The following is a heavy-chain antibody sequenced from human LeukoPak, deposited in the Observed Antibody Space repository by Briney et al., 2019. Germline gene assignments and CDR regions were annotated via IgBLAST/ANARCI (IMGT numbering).Heavy chain of an antibody. V-gene: IGHV1-2*02. CDR3: ARDQRFLEWCSYYYYGMDV. CDR1: GYTFTGYY. J-gene: IGHJ6*02. D-gene: IGHD3-3*01. Sequence: GASVKLSCKASGYTFTGYYMHWVRQAPGQGLEWMGWINPNSGGTNYAQNFQGRVTMTRDTSISTAYMALSRLRSDDTAVYYCARDQRFLEWCSYYYYGMDVWGQGTTVTVSS. CDR2: INPNSGGT.